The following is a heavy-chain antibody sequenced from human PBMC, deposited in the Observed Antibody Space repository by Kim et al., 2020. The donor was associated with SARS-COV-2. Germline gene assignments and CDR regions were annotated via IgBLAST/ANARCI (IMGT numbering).Heavy chain of an antibody. CDR2: ISYSGST. CDR3: AKRTVASSGWAFDY. D-gene: IGHD6-19*01. CDR1: GDSISRSSYY. Sequence: SETLSLTCSVSGDSISRSSYYWGWIRQPPGKGLEWIGSISYSGSTYYNPSLKSRVKISVDTSKNKFSLRLNSVTAADTAVYYCAKRTVASSGWAFDYWGQGILVTVSS. V-gene: IGHV4-39*01. J-gene: IGHJ4*02.